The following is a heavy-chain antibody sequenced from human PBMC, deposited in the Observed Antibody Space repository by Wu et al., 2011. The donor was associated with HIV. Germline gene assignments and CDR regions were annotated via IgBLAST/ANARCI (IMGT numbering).Heavy chain of an antibody. J-gene: IGHJ4*02. V-gene: IGHV1-2*02. D-gene: IGHD2-2*01. Sequence: NFQGRVTMTREKSISTAYMELSSLRSDDTAVYYCARESSTSFNYWGQGTLVTVSP. CDR3: ARESSTSFNY.